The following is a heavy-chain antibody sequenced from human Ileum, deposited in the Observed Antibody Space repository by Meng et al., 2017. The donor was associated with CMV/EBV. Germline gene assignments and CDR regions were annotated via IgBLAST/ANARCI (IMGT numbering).Heavy chain of an antibody. CDR3: ASYTWIQLSI. CDR1: GFTFSNYW. Sequence: GGSLRLSCAASGFTFSNYWMSWVRQAPGKGLEWVANIKQNGSEKYYVDSVKGRFTISRDNAKNSLYLQMNSLRAEDTAVYYCASYTWIQLSIWGPGTRVTVSS. J-gene: IGHJ4*02. D-gene: IGHD5-18*01. CDR2: IKQNGSEK. V-gene: IGHV3-7*01.